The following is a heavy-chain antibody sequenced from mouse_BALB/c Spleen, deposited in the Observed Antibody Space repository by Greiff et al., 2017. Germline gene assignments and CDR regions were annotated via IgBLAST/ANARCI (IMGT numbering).Heavy chain of an antibody. Sequence: EVKLVESGGGLVKPGGSLKLSCAASGFTFSSYGMSWVRQTPDKRLEWVATISSGGSYTYYPDSVKGRFTISRDNAKNTLYLQMSSLKSEDTAMYYCARHSGSPMDYWGQGTSVTVSS. CDR2: ISSGGSYT. CDR3: ARHSGSPMDY. CDR1: GFTFSSYG. J-gene: IGHJ4*01. V-gene: IGHV5-6*03.